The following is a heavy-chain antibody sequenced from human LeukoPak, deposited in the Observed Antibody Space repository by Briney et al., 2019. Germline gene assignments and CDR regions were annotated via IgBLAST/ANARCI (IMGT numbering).Heavy chain of an antibody. CDR2: FDPEDGET. J-gene: IGHJ5*02. Sequence: ASVKVSCKVSGYTLTELSMHWVRQAPGKGLEWMGGFDPEDGETIYAQKFQGRVTMTEDTSTDTAYMELGSLRSEDTAVYYCATGWRRGYCSSTSCPAGFDPWGQGTLVTVSS. CDR1: GYTLTELS. CDR3: ATGWRRGYCSSTSCPAGFDP. D-gene: IGHD2-2*01. V-gene: IGHV1-24*01.